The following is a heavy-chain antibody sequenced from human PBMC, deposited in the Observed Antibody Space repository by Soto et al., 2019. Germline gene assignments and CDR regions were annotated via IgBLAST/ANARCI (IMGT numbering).Heavy chain of an antibody. CDR3: ARGPYDFWSGYQNWFDP. CDR1: GYTFTSYG. D-gene: IGHD3-3*01. CDR2: ISAYNGNT. J-gene: IGHJ5*02. Sequence: ASVKVSCKASGYTFTSYGISWVRQAPGQGLEWMGWISAYNGNTNYSQKLQGRVTMTTDTSTSTAYMELRSLRSDDTAVYYFARGPYDFWSGYQNWFDPWGQGTLVTVSS. V-gene: IGHV1-18*01.